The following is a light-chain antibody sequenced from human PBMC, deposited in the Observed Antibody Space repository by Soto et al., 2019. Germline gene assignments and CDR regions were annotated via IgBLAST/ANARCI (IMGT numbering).Light chain of an antibody. Sequence: EIVLTQSPVTLSVSPGERVTLSCRASQSVGNLLAWYQQRPGQAPRLLMYDVVNRATGIPARFSGSGSGTDFTLTICSLETEDSAVYYCQKSGSFGQGTKLEIK. J-gene: IGKJ2*01. CDR3: QKSGS. CDR2: DVV. CDR1: QSVGNL. V-gene: IGKV3-11*01.